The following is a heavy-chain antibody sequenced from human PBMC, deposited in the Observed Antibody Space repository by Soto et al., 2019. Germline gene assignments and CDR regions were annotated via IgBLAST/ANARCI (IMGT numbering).Heavy chain of an antibody. Sequence: EVQLVESGGGLVKPGGSLRLSCAASGFTFSSYSMNWVRQAPGKGLEWVSSISSSSSYIYYADSVKGRFTISRDNAKNSLYLQMNSLRAEDTAVYYCARVGGIVATNGWYFDLWGRGTLVAVSS. CDR3: ARVGGIVATNGWYFDL. V-gene: IGHV3-21*01. J-gene: IGHJ2*01. D-gene: IGHD5-12*01. CDR1: GFTFSSYS. CDR2: ISSSSSYI.